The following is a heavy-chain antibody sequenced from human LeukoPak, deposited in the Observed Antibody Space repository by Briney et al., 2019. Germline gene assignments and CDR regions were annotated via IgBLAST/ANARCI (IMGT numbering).Heavy chain of an antibody. CDR2: IIPIFGTA. Sequence: SVKVSCKASGGTFSSYAISWVRQAPGQVLEWMGGIIPIFGTANYAQKFQGRVTITADESTSTAYMELSSLRSEDTAVYYCARVISGWLATWGQGTLVTVSS. D-gene: IGHD5-24*01. CDR3: ARVISGWLAT. CDR1: GGTFSSYA. V-gene: IGHV1-69*13. J-gene: IGHJ5*02.